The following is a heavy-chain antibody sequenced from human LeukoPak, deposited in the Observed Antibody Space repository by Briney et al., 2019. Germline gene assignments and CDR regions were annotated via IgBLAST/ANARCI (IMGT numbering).Heavy chain of an antibody. Sequence: SETLSLTCTVSGYSISSGYYWGWIRQPPGKGLEWIGSIYHSGSTYYNPSLKSRVTISVDTSKNQFSLKLSSVTAADTAVYYCARSSYYYDSSGPGWGQGTLVTVSS. D-gene: IGHD3-22*01. CDR2: IYHSGST. V-gene: IGHV4-38-2*02. CDR1: GYSISSGYY. CDR3: ARSSYYYDSSGPG. J-gene: IGHJ4*02.